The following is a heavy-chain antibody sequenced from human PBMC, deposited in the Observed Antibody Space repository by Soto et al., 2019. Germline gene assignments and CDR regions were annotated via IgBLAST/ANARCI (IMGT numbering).Heavy chain of an antibody. D-gene: IGHD5-12*01. CDR2: ISSSSSTI. J-gene: IGHJ5*02. CDR1: GFTFSSYS. Sequence: GGSLRLSCAASGFTFSSYSMNWVRQAPGKGLEWVSYISSSSSTIYYADSVKGRFTISRDNAKNSLYLQMNSLRAEDTAVYYCAAEATILNWFDPWGQGTLVTSPQ. CDR3: AAEATILNWFDP. V-gene: IGHV3-48*01.